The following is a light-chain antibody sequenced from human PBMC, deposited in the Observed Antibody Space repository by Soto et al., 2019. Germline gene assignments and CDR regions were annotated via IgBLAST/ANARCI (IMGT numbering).Light chain of an antibody. CDR2: SNN. CDR3: AAWDDSLSGWV. CDR1: SSNIGSNY. Sequence: QSVLTQPPSASGTPGQRVTISCSGSSSNIGSNYVYWYQQLPGTAPKLLIYSNNQRPSGVPDRFSGSKSGTSASLAISGLRSEDEADYYCAAWDDSLSGWVFGGGTKLPVL. J-gene: IGLJ3*02. V-gene: IGLV1-47*02.